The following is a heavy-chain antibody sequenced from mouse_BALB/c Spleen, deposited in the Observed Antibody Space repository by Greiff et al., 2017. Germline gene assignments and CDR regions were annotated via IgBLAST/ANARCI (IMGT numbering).Heavy chain of an antibody. CDR2: IDPSDSYT. J-gene: IGHJ1*01. V-gene: IGHV1-69*02. D-gene: IGHD3-3*01. CDR3: ARGGQRYFDV. CDR1: GYTFTSYW. Sequence: VQLQQPGAELVKPGASVKLSCKASGYTFTSYWMHWVKQRPGQGLEWIGEIDPSDSYTNYNQKFKGKATLTVDKSSSTAYKQLSSLTSEDSAVYYCARGGQRYFDVWGAGTTVTVSS.